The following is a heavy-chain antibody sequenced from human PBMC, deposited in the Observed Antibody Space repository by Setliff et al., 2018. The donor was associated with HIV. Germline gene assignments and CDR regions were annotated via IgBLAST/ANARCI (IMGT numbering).Heavy chain of an antibody. CDR2: IHYSGTT. CDR3: ARHNCGTTACYGVVV. J-gene: IGHJ3*01. Sequence: PSETLSLTCSVSGDSLIGHWWWSWIRQPPGKGLEWAGNIHYSGTTHYNPSLRSRVTISVDTSKNQVSLKLRSVTTADTAVYYCARHNCGTTACYGVVVWGPGTMVTVSS. V-gene: IGHV4-59*11. CDR1: GDSLIGHW. D-gene: IGHD2-2*01.